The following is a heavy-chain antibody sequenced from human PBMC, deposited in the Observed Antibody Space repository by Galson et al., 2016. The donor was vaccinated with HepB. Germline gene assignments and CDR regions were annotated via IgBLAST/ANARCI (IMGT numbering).Heavy chain of an antibody. CDR3: ARVKGWSTSGKDYYFDY. D-gene: IGHD6-19*01. CDR2: IIPMFGTTNYA. V-gene: IGHV1-69*13. Sequence: SVKVSCKASGGIFSNYAISWVRQAPGQGLEWMGGIIPMFGTTNYANSAQKFQRRVTISAEESTSTAYMELSSLRSEDTAVYYCARVKGWSTSGKDYYFDYWGQGTLVTVSS. J-gene: IGHJ4*02. CDR1: GGIFSNYA.